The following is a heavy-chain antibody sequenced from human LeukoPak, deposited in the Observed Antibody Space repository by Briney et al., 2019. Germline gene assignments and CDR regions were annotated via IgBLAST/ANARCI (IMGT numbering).Heavy chain of an antibody. J-gene: IGHJ6*02. CDR2: IYSGGNI. Sequence: GGSLRLSCAASGFTVSNNYMSWVRQAPGKGLEWVSVIYSGGNIYYAGSVKGRFTISRDNSKNTLYLQMNSLRAEDTAVYYCARVSAASAYGMDVWGQGTTITVSS. CDR3: ARVSAASAYGMDV. CDR1: GFTVSNNY. D-gene: IGHD2-15*01. V-gene: IGHV3-53*01.